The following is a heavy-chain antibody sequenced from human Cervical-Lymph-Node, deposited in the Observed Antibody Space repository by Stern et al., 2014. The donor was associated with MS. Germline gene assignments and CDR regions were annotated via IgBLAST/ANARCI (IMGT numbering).Heavy chain of an antibody. CDR1: GFSLSTSGVG. V-gene: IGHV2-5*02. CDR2: IYWDDDK. J-gene: IGHJ4*02. CDR3: AHLTTATALDY. Sequence: IPLKESGPTLVKPTQTLTLTCTFSGFSLSTSGVGVGWIRQPPGKALAWLALIYWDDDKRYSPSLESRLTITKDTSKNLVVLTMTNMDPVDTATYYCAHLTTATALDYWGQGTLVTVSS. D-gene: IGHD1-1*01.